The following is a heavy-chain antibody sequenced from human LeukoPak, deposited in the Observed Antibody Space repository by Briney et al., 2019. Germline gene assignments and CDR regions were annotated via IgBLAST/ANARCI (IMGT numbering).Heavy chain of an antibody. CDR3: ARELFGSASCPHY. D-gene: IGHD3-10*01. Sequence: HPGGSLRLSCTAPGFTFSSYAIHGIRQAPGKGLEWVALVWHDGSNRYYADSVKGRFTISRDNSKNTVYLQMNSLRAEDTAVYYCARELFGSASCPHYWGQGTLVTVSS. J-gene: IGHJ4*02. V-gene: IGHV3-33*01. CDR1: GFTFSSYA. CDR2: VWHDGSNR.